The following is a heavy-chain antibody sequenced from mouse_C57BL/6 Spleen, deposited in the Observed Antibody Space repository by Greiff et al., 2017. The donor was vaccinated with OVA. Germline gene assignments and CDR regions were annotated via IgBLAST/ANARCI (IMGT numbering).Heavy chain of an antibody. D-gene: IGHD1-1*01. CDR2: INPNTGGT. V-gene: IGHV1-42*01. J-gene: IGHJ4*01. Sequence: VQLQQSGPELVKPGASVKISCKASGYSFTGYYMNWVKQSPEKSLEWIGEINPNTGGTTYNQKFKAKATLTVDKSSSTAYMQLKSLTSEDSAVYYCARLVYYGSSYGYAMDYWGQGTSVTVSS. CDR3: ARLVYYGSSYGYAMDY. CDR1: GYSFTGYY.